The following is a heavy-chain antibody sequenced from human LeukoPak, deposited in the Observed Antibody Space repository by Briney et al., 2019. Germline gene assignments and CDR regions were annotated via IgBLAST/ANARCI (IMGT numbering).Heavy chain of an antibody. J-gene: IGHJ6*04. D-gene: IGHD3-3*02. CDR2: IIPIFGTS. Sequence: SVKVSCKAAVGTFSSYAISSVGQSPGQGLEGMGGIIPIFGTSNYAQKFQGRVTITADESTSTAYMELSSLRSEDTAVYYCASSRLLGYYYGMDVWGKGTTVTVSS. CDR3: ASSRLLGYYYGMDV. V-gene: IGHV1-69*13. CDR1: VGTFSSYA.